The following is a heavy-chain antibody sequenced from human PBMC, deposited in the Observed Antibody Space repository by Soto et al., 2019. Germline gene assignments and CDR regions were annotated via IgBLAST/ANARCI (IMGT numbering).Heavy chain of an antibody. D-gene: IGHD5-12*01. CDR1: GFTFGDYA. Sequence: GGSLRLSCTASGFTFGDYAMSWFRQAPGKGLEWVGFIRSKAYGGTTEYAASVKGRFTISRDDSKSIAYLQMNSLKTEDTAVYYCTRDSDGVAHASPRLTNWFDPWGQGTLVTVSS. CDR3: TRDSDGVAHASPRLTNWFDP. J-gene: IGHJ5*02. CDR2: IRSKAYGGTT. V-gene: IGHV3-49*03.